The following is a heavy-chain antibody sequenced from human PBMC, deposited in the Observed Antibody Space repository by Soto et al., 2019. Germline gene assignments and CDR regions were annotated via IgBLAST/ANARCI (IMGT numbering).Heavy chain of an antibody. CDR1: GYTFNNYG. CDR2: ISTYNGNT. V-gene: IGHV1-18*01. J-gene: IGHJ4*02. D-gene: IGHD2-2*01. CDR3: AKVGEVVPAAIPLSFDY. Sequence: GASMKVSCKASGYTFNNYGINWVRQAPGQGLEWMGWISTYNGNTNYAQKFQGRVTMTTDTSTSTAYMELRSLRSDDTAVYYCAKVGEVVPAAIPLSFDYWGQGTLVNVSS.